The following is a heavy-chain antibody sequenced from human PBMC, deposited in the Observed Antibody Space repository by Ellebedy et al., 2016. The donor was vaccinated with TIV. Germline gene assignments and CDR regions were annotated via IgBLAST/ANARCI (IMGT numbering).Heavy chain of an antibody. D-gene: IGHD2-2*03. CDR2: KYYSQSA. V-gene: IGHV4-39*07. CDR3: VRDYGFEFALDS. J-gene: IGHJ4*02. CDR1: GDSFSSGLLY. Sequence: MPSETLSLTCSVSGDSFSSGLLYWGWLRQAPGMGLEWIGSKYYSQSAYYNMSLESRVTISIDTSKNQISLELASMTAADTAVYYCVRDYGFEFALDSWGQGILVTVSS.